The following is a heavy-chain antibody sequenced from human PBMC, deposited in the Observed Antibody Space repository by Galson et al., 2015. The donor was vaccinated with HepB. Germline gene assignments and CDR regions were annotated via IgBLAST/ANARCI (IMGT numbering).Heavy chain of an antibody. V-gene: IGHV3-15*01. J-gene: IGHJ6*03. CDR2: IKSNIDGGTT. CDR1: GFTFSNTW. D-gene: IGHD2-15*01. CDR3: ILLEDLSYYMDV. Sequence: SLRLSCAASGFTFSNTWMSWVRQAPGKGLEWVGHIKSNIDGGTTDYAAPVKGRFTISRDDSKNTLYLQMNSLKTEDTAVYYCILLEDLSYYMDVWGIGTTVTVSS.